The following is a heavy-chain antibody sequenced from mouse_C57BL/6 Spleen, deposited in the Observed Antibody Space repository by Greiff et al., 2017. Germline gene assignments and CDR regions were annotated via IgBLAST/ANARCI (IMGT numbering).Heavy chain of an antibody. CDR1: GFTFSSYA. D-gene: IGHD2-1*01. CDR2: ISDGGSYT. Sequence: EVQRVESGGGLVKPGGSLKLSCAASGFTFSSYAMSWVRQTPEKRLEWVATISDGGSYTYYPDNVKGRFTISRDNAKNNLYLQMSHLKSEDTAMYYCARDSLYGNYVYFDVWGTGTTVTVSS. V-gene: IGHV5-4*01. J-gene: IGHJ1*03. CDR3: ARDSLYGNYVYFDV.